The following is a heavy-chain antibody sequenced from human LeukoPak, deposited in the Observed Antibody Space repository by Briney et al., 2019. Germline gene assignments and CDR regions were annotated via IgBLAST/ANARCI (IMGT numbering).Heavy chain of an antibody. D-gene: IGHD4-11*01. CDR2: VSYFGTT. V-gene: IGHV4-39*01. CDR3: TRLPLDYSVDY. Sequence: SETLSLTCTVSGDSISNTAYWWVWIRQSPGKGLEWIGSVSYFGTTSYNPSLKSRVTMSIDTSKKQFSLQLSSVTAADTAVYYCTRLPLDYSVDYWGQGALVSVSS. CDR1: GDSISNTAYW. J-gene: IGHJ4*02.